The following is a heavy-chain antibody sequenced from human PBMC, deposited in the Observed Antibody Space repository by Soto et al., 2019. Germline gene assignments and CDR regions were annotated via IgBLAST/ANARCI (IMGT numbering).Heavy chain of an antibody. CDR2: VTADGSLY. J-gene: IGHJ4*02. V-gene: IGHV3-30*03. D-gene: IGHD6-13*01. Sequence: QVQLVESGGGVVQPGRSLRLSCVASGFTFSSCAMHWVRQVPGTGLEWLAVVTADGSLYPYGDSVKGRFSSSRDNSRKTIDLQMNSLRPEETAVYYDVTDVSDSWSCDYWGQGTLVSVSS. CDR1: GFTFSSCA. CDR3: VTDVSDSWSCDY.